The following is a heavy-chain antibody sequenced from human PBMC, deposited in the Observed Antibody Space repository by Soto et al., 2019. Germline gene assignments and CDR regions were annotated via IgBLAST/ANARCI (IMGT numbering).Heavy chain of an antibody. J-gene: IGHJ5*02. D-gene: IGHD3-10*01. V-gene: IGHV3-11*01. CDR3: ANYYGSGSYRNWFDP. Sequence: GGSLRLSCAASGFSFSAHYMSWIRQAPGRGLEWISYISGSGSTIYYADSVKGRFTISRDNAKNSLYLQMNSLRAEDTAVYYCANYYGSGSYRNWFDPWGQGTLVTVSS. CDR1: GFSFSAHY. CDR2: ISGSGSTI.